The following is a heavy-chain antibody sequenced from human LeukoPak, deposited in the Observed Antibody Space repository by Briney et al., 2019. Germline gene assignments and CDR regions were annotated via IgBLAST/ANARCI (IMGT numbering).Heavy chain of an antibody. D-gene: IGHD2-2*01. CDR2: IGDAGNNI. Sequence: GGSLRLSCAASGFTFSSYAMSWVRQAPGMGLEWVSAIGDAGNNIFYADSVKGRFTISRDDSKNTLFLQMSSLRTEDTAVYYCAKEGGFCSSTICPRRIDSWGQGTLVTVSS. J-gene: IGHJ4*02. V-gene: IGHV3-23*01. CDR3: AKEGGFCSSTICPRRIDS. CDR1: GFTFSSYA.